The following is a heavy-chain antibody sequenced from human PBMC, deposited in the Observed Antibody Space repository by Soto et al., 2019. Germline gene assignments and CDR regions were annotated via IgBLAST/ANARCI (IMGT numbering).Heavy chain of an antibody. V-gene: IGHV3-9*01. CDR1: GFTFDDYA. CDR3: AKGPHPSYGEENYFDY. D-gene: IGHD4-17*01. J-gene: IGHJ4*02. CDR2: ISWNSGSI. Sequence: EVQLVESGGGLVQPGRSLRLSCAASGFTFDDYAMHWVRQAPGKGLEWVSGISWNSGSIGYADSVNGRFTISRDNAKNSLYLQMNSLRAEDTALYYCAKGPHPSYGEENYFDYWGQGTLVTVSS.